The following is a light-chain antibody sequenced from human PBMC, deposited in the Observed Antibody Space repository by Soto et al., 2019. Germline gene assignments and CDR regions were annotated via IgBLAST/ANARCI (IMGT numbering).Light chain of an antibody. Sequence: VLTQSPATLSLSPWERATLSCRASQSVSSSNLAWYQQKPGQSPRLLIYGASTRATGIPARFSGSGSGTEFTLTISSLQSEDFAVYYCQQYNNWPPITFGQGTRLEIK. CDR1: QSVSSSN. V-gene: IGKV3-15*01. CDR2: GAS. CDR3: QQYNNWPPIT. J-gene: IGKJ5*01.